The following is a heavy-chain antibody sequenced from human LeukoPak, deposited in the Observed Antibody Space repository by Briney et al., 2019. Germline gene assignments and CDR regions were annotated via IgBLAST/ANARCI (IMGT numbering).Heavy chain of an antibody. J-gene: IGHJ4*02. CDR1: GGSFSGYY. CDR3: ARGVSDQN. CDR2: ISHSGST. V-gene: IGHV4-34*01. Sequence: SETLSLTCAVYGGSFSGYYWSWIRQSPGKGLEWIGEISHSGSTYYNPSLKSRVTISLDTSRNHFSLKLTSVTAADTAVYYCARGVSDQNWGQGTLVTVSS.